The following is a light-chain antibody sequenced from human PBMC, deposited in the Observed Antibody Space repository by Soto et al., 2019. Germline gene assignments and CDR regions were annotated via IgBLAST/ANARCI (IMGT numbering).Light chain of an antibody. CDR3: QQYDTWPLT. V-gene: IGKV3-15*01. J-gene: IGKJ1*01. CDR1: QSVTSN. Sequence: EVVMTQSPATLSVSPGERATLSCRASQSVTSNLAWYQQKPGQPPRLLIYGASSRATGIPARFSGSGSGTEFTLTIGSLQSEDFAVYYCQQYDTWPLTFGQGTKVEIK. CDR2: GAS.